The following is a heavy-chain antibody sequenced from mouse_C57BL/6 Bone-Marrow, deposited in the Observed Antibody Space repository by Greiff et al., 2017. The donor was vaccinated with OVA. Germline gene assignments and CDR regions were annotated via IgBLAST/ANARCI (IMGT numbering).Heavy chain of an antibody. Sequence: QVQLQQSGAELVKPGASVKLSCKASGYTFTSYWMQWVKQRPGQGLEWIGEIDPSDSYTNYNQKFKGKATLTVDTSSSTAYMQLSSLTSEDSAVYYCARGHWYFDVWGTGTTVTVSS. V-gene: IGHV1-50*01. CDR1: GYTFTSYW. J-gene: IGHJ1*03. CDR2: IDPSDSYT. CDR3: ARGHWYFDV.